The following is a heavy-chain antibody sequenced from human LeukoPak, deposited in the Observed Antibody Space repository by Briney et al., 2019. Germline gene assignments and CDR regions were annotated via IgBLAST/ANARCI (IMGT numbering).Heavy chain of an antibody. J-gene: IGHJ4*02. CDR3: ARDVLWFGDPGYFDY. CDR1: GYTFTSYG. V-gene: IGHV1-18*01. CDR2: ISAYNGNT. Sequence: ASVKVSCKASGYTFTSYGISWVRQAPGQGLEWMGWISAYNGNTNYAQKLQGRVTMTTDTSTSTAYMELRSLRSDDTAVYYCARDVLWFGDPGYFDYWGQGTLVTVSS. D-gene: IGHD3-10*01.